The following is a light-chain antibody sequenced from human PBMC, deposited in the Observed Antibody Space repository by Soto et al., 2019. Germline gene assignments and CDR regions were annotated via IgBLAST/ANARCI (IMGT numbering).Light chain of an antibody. J-gene: IGLJ2*01. CDR2: DVS. V-gene: IGLV2-14*01. Sequence: QSVLTQPASVSGSPGQSITISCTGNSSDVGGYNSVSWYQQHPGKAPKLMIYDVSKRPSGVSNRFSGSKSGNTASLTISGLQAEDETDYYCRSYVRNSAHVVFRGGNK. CDR1: SSDVGGYNS. CDR3: RSYVRNSAHVV.